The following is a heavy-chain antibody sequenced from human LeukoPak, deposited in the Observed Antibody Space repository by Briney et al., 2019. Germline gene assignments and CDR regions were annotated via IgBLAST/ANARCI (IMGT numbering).Heavy chain of an antibody. CDR3: ARNGYSYGYGYYYYMDV. V-gene: IGHV1-69*05. CDR2: IIPIFGTA. Sequence: SVKVSCKASGGTFSSYAISWVRQAPGQGLEWMGGIIPIFGTANYAQKFQGRVTITTDASTSTAYMELSSLRSEDTAVYYCARNGYSYGYGYYYYMDVWGKGTTVTVSS. D-gene: IGHD5-18*01. CDR1: GGTFSSYA. J-gene: IGHJ6*03.